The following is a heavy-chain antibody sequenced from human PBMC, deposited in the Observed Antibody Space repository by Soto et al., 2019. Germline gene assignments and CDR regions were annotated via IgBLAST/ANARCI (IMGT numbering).Heavy chain of an antibody. J-gene: IGHJ4*02. Sequence: SETLSLTCTVSGGSISSGDFYWSWIRQPPGKGLELIGNIYYSGSTYYNPSLRSRAIMSVDTSQNQFSLKLSSLTAADTAVYFCARDWFIAARGLDYWGQGTLVTVSS. V-gene: IGHV4-30-4*01. CDR3: ARDWFIAARGLDY. CDR1: GGSISSGDFY. CDR2: IYYSGST. D-gene: IGHD6-6*01.